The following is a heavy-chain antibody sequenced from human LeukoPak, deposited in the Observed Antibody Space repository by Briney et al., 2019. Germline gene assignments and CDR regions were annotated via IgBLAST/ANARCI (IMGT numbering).Heavy chain of an antibody. CDR2: INPNSGVT. Sequence: GASVKVSCKASGYTFTAYSVHWVRQAPGQGREWMGRINPNSGVTNYAQKFQGRVTMTRDTSISTAYMDLSRLTSDDTAVYYCAKTTDSGYGHDYWGQGTLVTVSS. CDR1: GYTFTAYS. V-gene: IGHV1-2*06. D-gene: IGHD5-12*01. CDR3: AKTTDSGYGHDY. J-gene: IGHJ4*02.